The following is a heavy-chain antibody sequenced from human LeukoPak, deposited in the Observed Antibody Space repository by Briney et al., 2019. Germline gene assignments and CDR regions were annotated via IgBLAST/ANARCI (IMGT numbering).Heavy chain of an antibody. CDR1: GFTFSSYS. J-gene: IGHJ5*02. Sequence: PGGSLRLSCAASGFTFSSYSMNWVRQAPGKGLEWVSSISSCSSYIYYADSVKGRFTISRDNAKNSLYLQMNSLRAEDTAVYYCARGPDIVVVPAAWFDPWGQGTLVTVSS. CDR3: ARGPDIVVVPAAWFDP. D-gene: IGHD2-2*01. CDR2: ISSCSSYI. V-gene: IGHV3-21*01.